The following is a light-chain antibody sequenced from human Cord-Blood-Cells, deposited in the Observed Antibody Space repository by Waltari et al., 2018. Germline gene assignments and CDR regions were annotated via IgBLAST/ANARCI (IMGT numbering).Light chain of an antibody. CDR1: SSHIGSNT. CDR2: SNT. CDR3: AAWDDSLNCPV. J-gene: IGLJ7*01. Sequence: QSVLTQPPSASGTPGQRVTISCSGSSSHIGSNTVNWYQQLPGTAPKLLIYSNTQRPPGAPDRSAGSKSGTSASLDISRLQSEDETDYYCAAWDDSLNCPVFGGCTQLTVL. V-gene: IGLV1-44*01.